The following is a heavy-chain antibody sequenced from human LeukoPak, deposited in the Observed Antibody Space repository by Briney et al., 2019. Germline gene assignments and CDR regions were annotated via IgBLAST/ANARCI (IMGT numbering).Heavy chain of an antibody. CDR3: TRDVAGGYNYGYAY. V-gene: IGHV3-49*03. J-gene: IGHJ4*02. D-gene: IGHD5-18*01. Sequence: GGSLRLSCTTSGFTFGDYAMSWFRQAPGKGLEWVGFIRSKAYGETTEFAASVKDRFSISRDDSKGIAYLQLNSLKTEDTAVYYCTRDVAGGYNYGYAYWGQGTLVTVSS. CDR1: GFTFGDYA. CDR2: IRSKAYGETT.